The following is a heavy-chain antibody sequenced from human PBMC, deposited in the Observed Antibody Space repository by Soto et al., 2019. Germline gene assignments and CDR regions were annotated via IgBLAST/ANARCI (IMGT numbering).Heavy chain of an antibody. J-gene: IGHJ1*01. V-gene: IGHV1-69*13. D-gene: IGHD2-21*02. CDR2: IIPIFGTA. CDR1: GGTFSSYA. CDR3: ASTYCGGDCYSRGYFQH. Sequence: SVKVSCKASGGTFSSYAISWVRQAPGQGLEWMGGIIPIFGTANYAQKFQGRVTITADESTSTAYMELSSLRSEDTAVYYCASTYCGGDCYSRGYFQHWGQRTLVTVSS.